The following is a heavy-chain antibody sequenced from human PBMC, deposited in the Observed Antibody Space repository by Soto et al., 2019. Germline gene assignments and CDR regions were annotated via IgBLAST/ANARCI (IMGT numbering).Heavy chain of an antibody. V-gene: IGHV1-69*02. CDR3: AGPACKVGGGGSCYSYYYGMDV. CDR1: GGTFGSYT. Sequence: GASVKVSCKASGGTFGSYTISWVRQAPGQGLEWMGRIIPILGIANYAQKFQGRVTITADKSTSTAYMELSSLRSEDTAVYYCAGPACKVGGGGSCYSYYYGMDVWGQGTTVTVSS. J-gene: IGHJ6*02. D-gene: IGHD2-15*01. CDR2: IIPILGIA.